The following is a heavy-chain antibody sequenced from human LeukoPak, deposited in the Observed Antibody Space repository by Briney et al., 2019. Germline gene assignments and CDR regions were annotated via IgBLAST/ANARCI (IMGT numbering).Heavy chain of an antibody. D-gene: IGHD6-19*01. CDR1: GYTFTSYA. CDR2: INAGNGNT. Sequence: ASVKVSCKASGYTFTSYAMHWVRQAPGQRLEWMGWINAGNGNTKYSQKFQGRVTMTEDKSTSTAYMELSSLRSEDTAVYYCAGAHIAVAGKMNYYGMDVWGQGTTVTVSS. V-gene: IGHV1-3*01. CDR3: AGAHIAVAGKMNYYGMDV. J-gene: IGHJ6*02.